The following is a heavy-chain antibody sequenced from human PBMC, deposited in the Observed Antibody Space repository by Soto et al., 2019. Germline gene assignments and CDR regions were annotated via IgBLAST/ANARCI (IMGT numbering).Heavy chain of an antibody. D-gene: IGHD6-13*01. V-gene: IGHV3-23*01. J-gene: IGHJ4*02. CDR2: ISGSGGST. CDR1: GFTFSSYA. Sequence: GGSLRLSCAASGFTFSSYAMSWVRQAPGKGLEWVSAISGSGGSTYYADSVKGRFTISRDNSKNTLYLQMNSLRAEDTAIYYCAKDTSDSSSWYFDYWGQGTLVTVSS. CDR3: AKDTSDSSSWYFDY.